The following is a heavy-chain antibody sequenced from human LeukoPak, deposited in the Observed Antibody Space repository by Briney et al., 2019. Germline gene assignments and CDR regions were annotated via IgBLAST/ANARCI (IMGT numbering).Heavy chain of an antibody. J-gene: IGHJ4*02. CDR2: IYYSGST. CDR3: ARGYLDIVVVPAAH. CDR1: GGSISSGDYS. D-gene: IGHD2-2*01. Sequence: SETLSLTCTVSGGSISSGDYSWSWIRQPPGKSLGWVGYIYYSGSTYYNPSLKSRVTISVDTSKNQFSLKLSSVTAADTAVYYCARGYLDIVVVPAAHWGQGTLVTVSS. V-gene: IGHV4-30-4*08.